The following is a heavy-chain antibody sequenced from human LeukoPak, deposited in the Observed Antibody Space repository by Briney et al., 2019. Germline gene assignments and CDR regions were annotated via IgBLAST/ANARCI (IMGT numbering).Heavy chain of an antibody. CDR2: IYYSGST. CDR1: GGSISTSNYY. V-gene: IGHV4-61*05. J-gene: IGHJ6*03. CDR3: ARGYSDYVSRYCYYMDV. Sequence: PSETLSLTCTVSGGSISTSNYYWGWIRQPPGKGLEWIGYIYYSGSTNYNPSLKSRVTISVDTSKNQFSLKLSSVTAADTAVYYCARGYSDYVSRYCYYMDVWGKGTTVTVSS. D-gene: IGHD5-12*01.